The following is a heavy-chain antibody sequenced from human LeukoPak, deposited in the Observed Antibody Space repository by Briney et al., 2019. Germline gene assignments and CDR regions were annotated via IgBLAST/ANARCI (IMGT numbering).Heavy chain of an antibody. V-gene: IGHV4-59*11. J-gene: IGHJ6*03. CDR1: GGSISSHY. Sequence: SETLSLTCTVPGGSISSHYWSWIRQPPGKGLEWIGYIYYSGSTNYNPSLKSRVTISVDTSKNQFSLKLSSVTAADTAVYYCARAFDAPDYYYYYMDVWGKGTTVTVSS. CDR2: IYYSGST. CDR3: ARAFDAPDYYYYYMDV. D-gene: IGHD3-9*01.